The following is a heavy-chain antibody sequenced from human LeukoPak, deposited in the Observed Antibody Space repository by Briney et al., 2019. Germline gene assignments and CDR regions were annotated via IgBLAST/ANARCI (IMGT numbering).Heavy chain of an antibody. J-gene: IGHJ4*02. CDR2: ISGSGNTK. CDR1: GFTFSDYY. V-gene: IGHV3-11*01. CDR3: ARDGYYFDS. Sequence: PGGSLRLSCAASGFTFSDYYMSWLRQAQGKGLEWVSYISGSGNTKYYADSVRGRFTISRDNSKNSLHLQMTNLRAEDTAVYHCARDGYYFDSWGQGTLVTVSS.